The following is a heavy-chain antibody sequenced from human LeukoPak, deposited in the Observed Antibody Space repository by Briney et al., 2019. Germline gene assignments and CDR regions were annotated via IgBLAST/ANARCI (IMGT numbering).Heavy chain of an antibody. CDR1: GFTFNNYA. J-gene: IGHJ4*02. CDR2: MDPRGSQT. D-gene: IGHD1-1*01. Sequence: PGGSLRLSCAASGFTFNNYAINWVRQAPGKGREWVANMDPRGSQTRCVHSVKGRFTISTDDPGTSLYLEMHSLRAEDTAIYYCAVWTSGNYWGQGALVTVSS. V-gene: IGHV3-7*01. CDR3: AVWTSGNY.